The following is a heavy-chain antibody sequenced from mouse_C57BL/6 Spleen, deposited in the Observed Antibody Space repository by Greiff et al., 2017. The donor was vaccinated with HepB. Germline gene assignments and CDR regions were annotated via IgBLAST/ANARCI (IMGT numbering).Heavy chain of an antibody. CDR2: IDPNSGGT. V-gene: IGHV1-72*01. CDR1: GYTFTSYW. Sequence: QVQLKQPGAELVKPGASVKLSCKASGYTFTSYWMHWVKQRPGRGLEWIGRIDPNSGGTKYNEKFKSKATLTVDKPSSTAYMQLSSLTSEDSAVYYCARSYSLSFDVWGTGTTVTVSS. D-gene: IGHD6-2*01. J-gene: IGHJ1*03. CDR3: ARSYSLSFDV.